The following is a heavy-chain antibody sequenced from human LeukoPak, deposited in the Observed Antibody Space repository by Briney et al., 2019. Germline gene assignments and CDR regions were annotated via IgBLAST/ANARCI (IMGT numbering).Heavy chain of an antibody. CDR2: IYHSGST. V-gene: IGHV4-4*02. Sequence: PSGTLSLTCAVSGGSISSSNWWSWVRQPPGQGLEWIGEIYHSGSTNYNPSLKSRLTISVDTSKNQFSLKLDSVTAADTAVYYCVRSGSSDLDYWGQGTLVTVSS. D-gene: IGHD6-6*01. CDR1: GGSISSSNW. CDR3: VRSGSSDLDY. J-gene: IGHJ4*02.